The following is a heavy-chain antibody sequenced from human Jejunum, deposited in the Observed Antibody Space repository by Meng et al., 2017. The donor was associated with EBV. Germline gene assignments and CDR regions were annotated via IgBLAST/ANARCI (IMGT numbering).Heavy chain of an antibody. V-gene: IGHV4-39*01. CDR3: AMGPDYAKSGY. CDR1: GGSISSSISC. D-gene: IGHD4-17*01. CDR2: ICFSDYT. J-gene: IGHJ4*02. Sequence: QLQLQESGPGLVKPPGTLSLTGAVSGGSISSSISCWGWIRQPPGKGLEWIGSICFSDYTYHNPSLKSRVAISADTSKNQFSLSLTSVTAADTAVYYCAMGPDYAKSGYWGQGTLVTGSS.